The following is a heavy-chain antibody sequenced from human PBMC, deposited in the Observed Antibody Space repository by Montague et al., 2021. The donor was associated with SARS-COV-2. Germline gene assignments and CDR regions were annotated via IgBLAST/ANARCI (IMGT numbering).Heavy chain of an antibody. D-gene: IGHD4-17*01. J-gene: IGHJ6*02. CDR3: ARGRTVTTFYYYYGMDV. CDR1: GGSFSGYY. CDR2: INHSGST. Sequence: SETLSLTCAVYGGSFSGYYWSWIRQPPGKGLEWIGEINHSGSTNYNPSLRSRVTISVDTSKNQFSLKLSSVTAADTAVYYCARGRTVTTFYYYYGMDVWGQGTTVTVSS. V-gene: IGHV4-34*01.